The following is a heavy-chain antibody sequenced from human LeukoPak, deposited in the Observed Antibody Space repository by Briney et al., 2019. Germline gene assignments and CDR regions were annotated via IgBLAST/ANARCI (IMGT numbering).Heavy chain of an antibody. D-gene: IGHD5-12*01. CDR3: ARGSSGYDPD. CDR1: GGSISSGSYY. J-gene: IGHJ4*02. CDR2: IYTSGST. Sequence: SETLSLTCTVSGGSISSGSYYWSWIRQPAGKGLEWIGRIYTSGSTNYNPSLKSRVTISVDTSKNQLSLKMSSVTAADTAVYYCARGSSGYDPDWGQGTLVTVSS. V-gene: IGHV4-61*02.